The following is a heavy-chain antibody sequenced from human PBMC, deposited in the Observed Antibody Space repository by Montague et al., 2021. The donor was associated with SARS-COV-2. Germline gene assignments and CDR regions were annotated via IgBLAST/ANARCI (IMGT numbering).Heavy chain of an antibody. J-gene: IGHJ4*02. Sequence: SETLSLTCTVSGGPIRSYYWSWIRQPPGKGLEWIGEIYSSGSTXXXPSXKSRVTISMDTSKSQFSLKLTSVTAADTAVYYCARHARGWQPFDFWGQGTLVTVSS. CDR1: GGPIRSYY. CDR3: ARHARGWQPFDF. D-gene: IGHD6-19*01. V-gene: IGHV4-59*01. CDR2: IYSSGST.